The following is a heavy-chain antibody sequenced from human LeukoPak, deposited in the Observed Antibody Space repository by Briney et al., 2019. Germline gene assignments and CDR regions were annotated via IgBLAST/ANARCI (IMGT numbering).Heavy chain of an antibody. D-gene: IGHD6-19*01. Sequence: SETLSLTCSVSGGSISSYYWIWIRQPPGKGLEWIGYIYYSGSTNYNPSLKSRVTISVDTSKNQFSLKLSSVTAADTAVYYCARARGAVAIDYWGQGTLVTVSS. V-gene: IGHV4-59*12. CDR2: IYYSGST. J-gene: IGHJ4*02. CDR1: GGSISSYY. CDR3: ARARGAVAIDY.